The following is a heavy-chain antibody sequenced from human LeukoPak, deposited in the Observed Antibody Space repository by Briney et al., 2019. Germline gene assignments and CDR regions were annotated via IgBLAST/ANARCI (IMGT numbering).Heavy chain of an antibody. CDR3: AREAFMVGFDY. J-gene: IGHJ4*02. D-gene: IGHD1-26*01. Sequence: KPSETLSLTCTVSGGSISSGSYYWSWIRQPAGKGLEWIGRIYTSGSTNYNPSLESRVTISVDTSKNQFSLKLSSVTAADTAVYYCAREAFMVGFDYWGQGTLVTVSS. CDR2: IYTSGST. V-gene: IGHV4-61*02. CDR1: GGSISSGSYY.